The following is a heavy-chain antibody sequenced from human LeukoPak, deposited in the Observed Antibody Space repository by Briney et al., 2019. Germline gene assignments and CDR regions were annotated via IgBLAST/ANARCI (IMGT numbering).Heavy chain of an antibody. CDR1: GFTFSSYS. CDR2: ISSSSNTI. V-gene: IGHV3-48*01. D-gene: IGHD2-15*01. J-gene: IGHJ5*02. Sequence: GGSLRLSCAASGFTFSSYSMNWVRQAPGKGLEWVSYISSSSNTIYYADSVKGRFTISRDNAKNSLYLQMNSLRAEDTAVYYCAREEGRPAVYCSGGSCPIGFDPWGQGTLVTVSS. CDR3: AREEGRPAVYCSGGSCPIGFDP.